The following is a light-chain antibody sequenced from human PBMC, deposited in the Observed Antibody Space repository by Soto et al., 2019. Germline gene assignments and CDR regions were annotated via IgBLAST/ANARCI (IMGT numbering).Light chain of an antibody. J-gene: IGLJ3*02. V-gene: IGLV1-40*01. CDR3: QSFDSSLSGYLV. CDR1: DSNMGAGYD. CDR2: ANN. Sequence: QSVLTQPPSVSGAPGQRVTISCTGSDSNMGAGYDVHWYQQLPGTAPKLLIYANNNRPSGIPDRFSGSNSGTSASLAITGLQAEDEADYYCQSFDSSLSGYLVFGGGTKVTVL.